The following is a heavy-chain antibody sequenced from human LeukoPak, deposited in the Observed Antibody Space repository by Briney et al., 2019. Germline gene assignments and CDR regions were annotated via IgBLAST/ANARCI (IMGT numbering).Heavy chain of an antibody. V-gene: IGHV4-34*01. Sequence: PSETLSLTCAVYGGSFSGYYWSWIRQPPGKGLEWIGEINHSGSTNYNPSLKGRVTISVDTSKNQFSLKLSSVTAADTAVYYCARDGSGSYYGYWGQGTLVTVSS. CDR2: INHSGST. J-gene: IGHJ4*02. CDR1: GGSFSGYY. D-gene: IGHD3-10*01. CDR3: ARDGSGSYYGY.